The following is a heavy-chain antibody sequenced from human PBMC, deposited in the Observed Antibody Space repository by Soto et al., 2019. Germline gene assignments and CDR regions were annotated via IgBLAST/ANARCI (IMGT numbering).Heavy chain of an antibody. J-gene: IGHJ6*02. Sequence: QVQLVQSGAEVKKPGASVKVSCKASGYTFTSYAMHWVRQAPGQRLEWMGWINAGNGNTKYSQKCQGRVTVTRDTSAITAYMELSSLRSEGTAVYYCARPEDYGDGGGYYYYGMDVWGQGTTVTVSS. D-gene: IGHD4-17*01. CDR1: GYTFTSYA. V-gene: IGHV1-3*01. CDR2: INAGNGNT. CDR3: ARPEDYGDGGGYYYYGMDV.